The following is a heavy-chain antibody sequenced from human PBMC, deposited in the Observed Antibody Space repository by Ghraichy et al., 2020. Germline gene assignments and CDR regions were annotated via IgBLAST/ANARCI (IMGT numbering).Heavy chain of an antibody. D-gene: IGHD3-10*01. V-gene: IGHV4-59*08. CDR1: GGSISSYY. CDR2: IYYSGST. CDR3: ARASYYGSGRLNHYYGMDV. J-gene: IGHJ6*02. Sequence: SETLSLTCTVSGGSISSYYWSWIRQPPGKGLEWIGYIYYSGSTNYNPSLKSRVTISVDTSKNQFSLKLSSVTAADTAVYYCARASYYGSGRLNHYYGMDVWGQGTTVTVSS.